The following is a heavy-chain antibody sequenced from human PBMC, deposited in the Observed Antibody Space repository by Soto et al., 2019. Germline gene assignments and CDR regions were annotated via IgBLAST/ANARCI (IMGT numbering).Heavy chain of an antibody. Sequence: GGSLRLSCAASGFTFSDYSMNFVRQAPGKGLEWVSYISGSGNIIYYADSVMGRFTISRDNAKNSLYLQMNSLRDEDTAVYYCARGPYYYYGMDVWGQGTTVTVSS. J-gene: IGHJ6*02. V-gene: IGHV3-48*02. CDR3: ARGPYYYYGMDV. CDR1: GFTFSDYS. CDR2: ISGSGNII.